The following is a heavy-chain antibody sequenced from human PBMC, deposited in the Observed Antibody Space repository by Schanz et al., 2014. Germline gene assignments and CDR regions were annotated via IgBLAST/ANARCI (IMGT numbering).Heavy chain of an antibody. V-gene: IGHV4-34*02. Sequence: QVQLQQWGAGLLKPSETLSLTCDVYGGSFSGYFWSWIRQPPGKGLEWIGEINHSGNNYYNPSLKSRVTISLDTSKNQFSLKLTSVTAADTAVYYCATNMVQGTISDAFDIWGQGTMVTVSS. CDR3: ATNMVQGTISDAFDI. CDR1: GGSFSGYF. D-gene: IGHD3-10*01. J-gene: IGHJ3*02. CDR2: INHSGNN.